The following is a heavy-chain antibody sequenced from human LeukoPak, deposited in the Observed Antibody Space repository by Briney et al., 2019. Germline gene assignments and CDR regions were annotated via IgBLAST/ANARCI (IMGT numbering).Heavy chain of an antibody. CDR2: MNPNSGNT. Sequence: ASVKVSCKASGYTFTSYNINWVRQATGQGLEWMGWMNPNSGNTGYAQKFQGRVTMTRNTSISTAYMELSSLTSEDTAVYYCARDGSGSYYDRGWFDPWGQGTLDTVSS. CDR1: GYTFTSYN. J-gene: IGHJ5*02. CDR3: ARDGSGSYYDRGWFDP. V-gene: IGHV1-8*01. D-gene: IGHD3-10*01.